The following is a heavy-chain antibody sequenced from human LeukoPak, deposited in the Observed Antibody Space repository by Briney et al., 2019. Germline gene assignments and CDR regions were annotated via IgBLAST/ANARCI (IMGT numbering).Heavy chain of an antibody. CDR2: INHSGST. Sequence: SETLSLTCAVYGGSFSGYYWSWIRQPPGKGLEWIGEINHSGSTNYNPSLKSRVTISVDTSKNQFSLKLSSVTAADTAVYYCARGQHGSYLRASPEHAFDIWGQGTMVTVSS. CDR1: GGSFSGYY. D-gene: IGHD1-26*01. V-gene: IGHV4-34*01. CDR3: ARGQHGSYLRASPEHAFDI. J-gene: IGHJ3*02.